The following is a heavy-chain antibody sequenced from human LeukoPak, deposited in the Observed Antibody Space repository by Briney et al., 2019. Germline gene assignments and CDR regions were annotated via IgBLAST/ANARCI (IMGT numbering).Heavy chain of an antibody. Sequence: ASVKVSCKACGYTFTGYYMHWVRQAPGQGLEWMGWINPNSGGTNYAQKFQGRVTMTRDTSISTAYMELSRLRSDDTAVYYCARETSGRLVRFFDYWGQGTLVTVSS. J-gene: IGHJ4*02. D-gene: IGHD1-26*01. CDR1: GYTFTGYY. CDR3: ARETSGRLVRFFDY. V-gene: IGHV1-2*02. CDR2: INPNSGGT.